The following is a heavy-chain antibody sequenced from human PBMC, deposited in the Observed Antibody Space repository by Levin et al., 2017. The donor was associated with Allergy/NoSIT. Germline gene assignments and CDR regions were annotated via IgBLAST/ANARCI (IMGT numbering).Heavy chain of an antibody. D-gene: IGHD4-17*01. CDR3: AKEDGDYALWYFDL. J-gene: IGHJ2*01. V-gene: IGHV3-23*01. CDR2: ISGSGGST. CDR1: GFTFSSYA. Sequence: GESLKISCAASGFTFSSYAMSWVRQAPGKGLEWVSAISGSGGSTYYADSVKGRFTISRDNSKNTLYLQMNSLRAEDTAVYYCAKEDGDYALWYFDLWGRGTLVTVSS.